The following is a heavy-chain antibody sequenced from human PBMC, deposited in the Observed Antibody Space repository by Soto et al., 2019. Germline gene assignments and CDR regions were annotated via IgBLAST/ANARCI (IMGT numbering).Heavy chain of an antibody. J-gene: IGHJ5*02. V-gene: IGHV4-59*01. Sequence: QVQLQESGPGLVKPSENLSLTCTVSGGSISSYYWGWIRQPPGKGLEWIGYIYYSGSTNDNPSLKSRVTIPVGPSNNQFSMKLSSVSAADTAVYYCARVLFGRGNWFDPWGQGTLVTVSS. CDR2: IYYSGST. D-gene: IGHD3-3*01. CDR1: GGSISSYY. CDR3: ARVLFGRGNWFDP.